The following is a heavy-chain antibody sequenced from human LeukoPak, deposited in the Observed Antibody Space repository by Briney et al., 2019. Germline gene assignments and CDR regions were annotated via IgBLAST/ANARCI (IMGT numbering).Heavy chain of an antibody. J-gene: IGHJ6*03. CDR3: AREGGHITIFGVVIHYYYYYYMDV. V-gene: IGHV4-39*07. Sequence: SETLSLTCTVSGDSISSGDYYWSWIRQPPGKGLEWIGEINHSGSTNYNPSLKSRVTISVDTSKNQFSLKLSSVTAADTAVYYCAREGGHITIFGVVIHYYYYYYMDVWGKGTTVTVSS. D-gene: IGHD3-3*01. CDR1: GDSISSGDYY. CDR2: INHSGST.